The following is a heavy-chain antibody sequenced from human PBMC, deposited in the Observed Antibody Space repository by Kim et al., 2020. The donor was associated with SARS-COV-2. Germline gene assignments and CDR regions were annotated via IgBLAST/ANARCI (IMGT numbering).Heavy chain of an antibody. D-gene: IGHD1-26*01. V-gene: IGHV3-33*06. Sequence: GGSLRLSCAASGFTFSSYGMHWVRQAPGKGLEWVAVILYDGSNKYYADSVKGRFTISRDNSKNTLYLQMNSLRAEDTAVYYCAKDGTYSGSSLFDYWGQGTLVTVSS. CDR2: ILYDGSNK. CDR3: AKDGTYSGSSLFDY. CDR1: GFTFSSYG. J-gene: IGHJ4*02.